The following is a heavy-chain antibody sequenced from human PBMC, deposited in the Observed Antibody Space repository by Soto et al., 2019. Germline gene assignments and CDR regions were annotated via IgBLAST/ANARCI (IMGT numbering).Heavy chain of an antibody. J-gene: IGHJ6*02. V-gene: IGHV1-69*12. CDR2: IIPIFGTP. CDR3: AGHHPTNYYYGMDV. CDR1: GGTFSSYA. Sequence: QVQLVQSGAEVKKPGSSVKVSCKASGGTFSSYAISWVRQAPGQGLEWMGGIIPIFGTPNYAQKFQGRVTITADESTTTAYMELSSLRSEDAAVYYCAGHHPTNYYYGMDVWGQGTTVTVSS.